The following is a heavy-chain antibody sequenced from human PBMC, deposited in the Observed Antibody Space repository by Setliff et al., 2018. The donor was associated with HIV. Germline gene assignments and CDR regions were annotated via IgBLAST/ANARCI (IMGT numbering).Heavy chain of an antibody. CDR1: GYIFTNNY. CDR3: ARGSNPTGNYDFYFLDV. J-gene: IGHJ6*03. V-gene: IGHV1-69*10. CDR2: IIPMLRVA. D-gene: IGHD1-1*01. Sequence: SVKVSCKASGYIFTNNYMHWVRQAPGQGLEWMGGIIPMLRVAKYAQNLQDRVTITADKSTGTAYMELSGLRSEDTAVYYCARGSNPTGNYDFYFLDVWGKGTTVTVSS.